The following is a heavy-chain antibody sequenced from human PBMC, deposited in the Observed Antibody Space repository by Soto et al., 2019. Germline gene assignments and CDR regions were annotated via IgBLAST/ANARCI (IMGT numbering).Heavy chain of an antibody. Sequence: QVQLQQWGAGLLKPSETLSLTCAVYGGSFSGYYWSWIRQPPGKGLEWIGEINHSGSTNYNPSLESRVTISVDTSKNQFSLKLSSVTAADTAVYYCARGLGKILYDFWRKPEYFDYWGQGTLVTVSS. CDR3: ARGLGKILYDFWRKPEYFDY. J-gene: IGHJ4*02. V-gene: IGHV4-34*01. CDR1: GGSFSGYY. CDR2: INHSGST. D-gene: IGHD3-3*01.